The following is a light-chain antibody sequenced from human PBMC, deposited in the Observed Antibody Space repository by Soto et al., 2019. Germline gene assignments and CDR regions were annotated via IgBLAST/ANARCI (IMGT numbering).Light chain of an antibody. CDR1: QTVDSNF. CDR2: AAS. J-gene: IGKJ5*01. V-gene: IGKV3-20*01. CDR3: QQYGSSPIT. Sequence: EIVMTQSPATLSVSPGERATLSCRASQTVDSNFLAWYQQKPGQAPRLLIYAASNRATGIPARFSGSGSGTDFTLTISRLEPEDFAVYYCQQYGSSPITFGQGTRLEIK.